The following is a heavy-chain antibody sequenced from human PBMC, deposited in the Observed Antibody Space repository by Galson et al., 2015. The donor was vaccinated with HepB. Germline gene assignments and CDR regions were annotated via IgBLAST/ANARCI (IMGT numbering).Heavy chain of an antibody. Sequence: PALVKPTQTLTLTCTFSGFSLSTSGMCVSWIRQPPRKALEWLARIDWDDDKYYSTSLKTRLTISKDTSKNQVVLTMANMDPVDTATYYCARIRTNYDSSGYYYYFDYWGQGTLVTVSS. CDR1: GFSLSTSGMC. V-gene: IGHV2-70*11. CDR3: ARIRTNYDSSGYYYYFDY. D-gene: IGHD3-22*01. J-gene: IGHJ4*02. CDR2: IDWDDDK.